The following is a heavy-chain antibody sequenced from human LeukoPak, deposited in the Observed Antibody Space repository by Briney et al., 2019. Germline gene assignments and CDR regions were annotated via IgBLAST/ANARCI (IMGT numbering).Heavy chain of an antibody. CDR2: IFYSGNT. CDR3: ARLAAISGSDYPDD. D-gene: IGHD1-26*01. Sequence: SETLSLTCTVSGVSISSYYWSWIRQPPGKGLEWIGYIFYSGNTIYNPSLKSRVTISLDTSKNHFSLRLRSVTAADTAVYYCARLAAISGSDYPDDWGQGTLVTVSS. V-gene: IGHV4-59*08. CDR1: GVSISSYY. J-gene: IGHJ4*02.